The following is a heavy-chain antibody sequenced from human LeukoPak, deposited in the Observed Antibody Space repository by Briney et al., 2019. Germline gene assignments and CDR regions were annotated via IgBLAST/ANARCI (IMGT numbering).Heavy chain of an antibody. CDR3: ARERRVAVAGTGAFDI. Sequence: GASVKVSCKASGYTFTSYGISWVRQAPGQGLEWMGWISGYNSKTFYAQKFQGRVTMTTDTSTSTAYMELSRLRCDDTAVYYCARERRVAVAGTGAFDIWGQGTMVTVSS. V-gene: IGHV1-18*01. CDR1: GYTFTSYG. J-gene: IGHJ3*02. CDR2: ISGYNSKT. D-gene: IGHD6-19*01.